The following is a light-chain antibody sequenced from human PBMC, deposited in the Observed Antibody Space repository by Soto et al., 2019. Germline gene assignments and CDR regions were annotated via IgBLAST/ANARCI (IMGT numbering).Light chain of an antibody. CDR3: QKYNSAPLT. Sequence: DIQMTQSPSSLSASVGDRVTITCRASQDIRNYLAWYQQKPGKVPRLLIFAASTLRSGVPSRFSGSGSGTDFTLTISSLQPDDVATYYCQKYNSAPLTFGPGTKVDIK. J-gene: IGKJ3*01. V-gene: IGKV1-27*01. CDR1: QDIRNY. CDR2: AAS.